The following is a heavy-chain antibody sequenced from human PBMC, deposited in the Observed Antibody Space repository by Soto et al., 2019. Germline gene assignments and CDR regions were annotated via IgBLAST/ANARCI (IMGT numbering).Heavy chain of an antibody. CDR1: GFTFSSYG. CDR3: AKDGNDYGGKGNSDY. J-gene: IGHJ4*02. CDR2: ISYDGSNK. Sequence: GGSLRLSCAASGFTFSSYGMHWVRQAPGKGLEWVAVISYDGSNKYYADSVKGRFTISRDNSKNTLYLQMNSLRAEDAAVYYWAKDGNDYGGKGNSDYWGQGTLVTVSS. V-gene: IGHV3-30*18. D-gene: IGHD4-17*01.